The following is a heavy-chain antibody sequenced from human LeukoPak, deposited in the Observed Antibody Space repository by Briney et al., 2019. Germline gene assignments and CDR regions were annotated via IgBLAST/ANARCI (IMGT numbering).Heavy chain of an antibody. CDR3: AIGGTYGSGS. D-gene: IGHD3-10*01. CDR1: GVTFANTW. CDR2: INNDGSAT. Sequence: GGSLRLSCAASGVTFANTWMHWVRQAPGKGLVWVSLINNDGSATNYADSVKGRFTISRDNAKNTVYLQMHSLRAEDTAVYYCAIGGTYGSGSWGQGTLVTVSS. V-gene: IGHV3-74*01. J-gene: IGHJ4*02.